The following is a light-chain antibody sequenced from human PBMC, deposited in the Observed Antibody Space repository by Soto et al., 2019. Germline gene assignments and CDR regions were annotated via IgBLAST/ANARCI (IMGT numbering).Light chain of an antibody. V-gene: IGKV1-17*01. CDR1: QGIRNA. Sequence: DLQMTQSPSSLSASVGDRVSITCRASQGIRNALGWYRQKPGKAPERLMYSASNLQTGVPSGFSGSGSGTEFTLTIYSLQPEDLATYYCLQHNTYPYTFGQGTRLDIK. J-gene: IGKJ2*01. CDR2: SAS. CDR3: LQHNTYPYT.